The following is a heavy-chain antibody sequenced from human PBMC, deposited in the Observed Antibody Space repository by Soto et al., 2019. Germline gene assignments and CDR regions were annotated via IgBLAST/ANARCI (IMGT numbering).Heavy chain of an antibody. D-gene: IGHD3-10*01. CDR3: AKGPKYYYGSGSYYYFDY. CDR1: GFTFSSYA. V-gene: IGHV3-23*01. J-gene: IGHJ4*02. Sequence: EVQLLESGGGLVQPGGSLRLSCAASGFTFSSYAMSWVRQAPGKGLEWVSAISGSGGSTYYADSVKGRFTISRDHSKNTLYLQMNSLRAEDTAVYYCAKGPKYYYGSGSYYYFDYWGQGTLVTVSS. CDR2: ISGSGGST.